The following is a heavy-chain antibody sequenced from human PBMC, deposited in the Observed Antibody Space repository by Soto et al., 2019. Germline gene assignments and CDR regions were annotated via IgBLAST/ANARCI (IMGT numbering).Heavy chain of an antibody. Sequence: PSETLSLTCAVYGGSFSGYYWSWIRQPPGKGLEWSGEINHIGSTNYNPSLKSRVTISVDTSKNQFSLRLSSVTAADTAVYYCARGHYSYDAFDIWGQGTMVTVSS. J-gene: IGHJ3*02. D-gene: IGHD2-15*01. V-gene: IGHV4-34*01. CDR1: GGSFSGYY. CDR3: ARGHYSYDAFDI. CDR2: INHIGST.